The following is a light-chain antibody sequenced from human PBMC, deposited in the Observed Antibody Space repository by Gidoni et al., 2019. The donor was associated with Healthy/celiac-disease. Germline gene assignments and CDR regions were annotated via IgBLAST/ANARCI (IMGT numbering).Light chain of an antibody. CDR1: SLRSYY. V-gene: IGLV3-19*01. CDR2: GKN. J-gene: IGLJ2*01. CDR3: NSRDSSGNHLVV. Sequence: SSELTPAPVVSVALGQTVRITCQGDSLRSYYASWYQQKPGQAPVLVISGKNNRPAGIPDRFSGSSSGNTASLTITGAQAEDEADYYCNSRDSSGNHLVVFGGGTKLTVL.